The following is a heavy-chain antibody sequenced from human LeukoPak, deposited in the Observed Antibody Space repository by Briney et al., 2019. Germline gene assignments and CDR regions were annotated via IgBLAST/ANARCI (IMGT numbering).Heavy chain of an antibody. D-gene: IGHD3-22*01. J-gene: IGHJ5*02. CDR2: INHSGST. V-gene: IGHV4-34*01. CDR3: ARGSKGWPYDSSGTNWFDP. CDR1: GGSFSGYY. Sequence: SETLSLTCAVYGGSFSGYYWSWIRQPPGKGPEWIGEINHSGSTNYNPSLKSRVTISVDTSKNQFSLKLSSVTAADTAVYYCARGSKGWPYDSSGTNWFDPWGQGTLVTVSS.